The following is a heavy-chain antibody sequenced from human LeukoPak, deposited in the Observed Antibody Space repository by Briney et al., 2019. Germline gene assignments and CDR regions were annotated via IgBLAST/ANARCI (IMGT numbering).Heavy chain of an antibody. J-gene: IGHJ6*03. CDR2: INPNSGGT. Sequence: ASVKVSCKASGYTFTGYYMHWVRQAPGQGLEWMGWINPNSGGTNYAQKFQGRVTMTRDTSISTAYMELGRLRSDDTAVYYCARSPYYYYYMDVWGKGTTVTVSS. CDR1: GYTFTGYY. V-gene: IGHV1-2*02. CDR3: ARSPYYYYYMDV.